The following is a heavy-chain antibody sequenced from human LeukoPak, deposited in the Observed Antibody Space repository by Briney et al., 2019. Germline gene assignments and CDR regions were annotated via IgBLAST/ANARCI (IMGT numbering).Heavy chain of an antibody. CDR3: AKDEGGDYGEFGDY. D-gene: IGHD4-17*01. Sequence: GGSLRLSCAASGFTFSSYDMHWVRQATGKGLEWVSAIGTAGDTYYPGSVKGRFTISRENAKNSLYLQMNSLRAGDTAVYYCAKDEGGDYGEFGDYWGQGTLVTVSS. CDR2: IGTAGDT. V-gene: IGHV3-13*01. CDR1: GFTFSSYD. J-gene: IGHJ4*02.